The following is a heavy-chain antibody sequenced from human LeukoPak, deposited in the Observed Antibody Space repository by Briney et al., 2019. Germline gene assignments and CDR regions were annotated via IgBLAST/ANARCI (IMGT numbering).Heavy chain of an antibody. V-gene: IGHV4-4*02. CDR1: GGSNSSSNW. CDR2: IYHSGST. D-gene: IGHD3-10*01. Sequence: SETLSLTCAVSGGSNSSSNWWSWVRQPPGKGLEWIGEIYHSGSTNYNPSLKSRVTISVDKSKNQFSLKLSSVTAADTAVYYCARGYYYGSGSYYTWFDPWGQGTLVTVSS. J-gene: IGHJ5*02. CDR3: ARGYYYGSGSYYTWFDP.